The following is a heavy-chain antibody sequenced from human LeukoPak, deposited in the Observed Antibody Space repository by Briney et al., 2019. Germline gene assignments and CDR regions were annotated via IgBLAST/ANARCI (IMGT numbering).Heavy chain of an antibody. V-gene: IGHV1-2*02. CDR3: ARVPGGPARDLNY. CDR2: VNPNNGGT. J-gene: IGHJ4*02. Sequence: SVKVSCKASGYTFTDYYTHWVRQAPGEGLEWMGWVNPNNGGTNYAQKFQGRVTMTTDTSISTAYMELSSLTSDDTAVYYCARVPGGPARDLNYWGQGSLVTVSS. D-gene: IGHD3-16*01. CDR1: GYTFTDYY.